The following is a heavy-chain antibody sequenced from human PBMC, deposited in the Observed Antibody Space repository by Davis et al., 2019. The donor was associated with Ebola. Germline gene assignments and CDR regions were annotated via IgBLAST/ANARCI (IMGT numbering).Heavy chain of an antibody. CDR1: GYTLTSYG. CDR2: ISAYNGNT. Sequence: AASVKVSCKASGYTLTSYGISWVRQAPGQGLEWMGWISAYNGNTNYAQKLQGRVTMTTDTSTSTAYMEVGSLRSDDTAVYYCARESYSYGMDVWGQGTTVTVSS. CDR3: ARESYSYGMDV. V-gene: IGHV1-18*04. D-gene: IGHD2-21*01. J-gene: IGHJ6*02.